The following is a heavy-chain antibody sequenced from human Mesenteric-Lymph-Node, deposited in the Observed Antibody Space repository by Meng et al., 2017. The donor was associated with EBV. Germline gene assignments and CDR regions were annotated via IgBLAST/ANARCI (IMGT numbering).Heavy chain of an antibody. CDR1: GFNFNDYY. J-gene: IGHJ5*02. D-gene: IGHD3-22*01. V-gene: IGHV3-11*01. CDR3: ARSYDSTGYTTS. CDR2: TSSAGTTI. Sequence: QVPLVDSGGGVVKLGGSLRLSCAASGFNFNDYYMSWIRQSPGKGLEWLSYTSSAGTTIYYAESVKGRFTISRDNAKNSLYLQMNSLRAEDTAVYYCARSYDSTGYTTSWGQGTLVTVSS.